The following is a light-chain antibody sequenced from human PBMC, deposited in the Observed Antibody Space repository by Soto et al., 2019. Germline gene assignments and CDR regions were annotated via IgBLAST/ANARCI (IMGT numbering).Light chain of an antibody. J-gene: IGKJ1*01. CDR3: QQYGSSGT. CDR1: QSVSSSY. V-gene: IGKV3-20*01. Sequence: EIVLTQSPGTLSLSPGERATLSCRASQSVSSSYLAWYQQKPGQAPRLLIYGASSRATGIPDRFSGSGSGTDYALTLSRLEPEDFAVYYCQQYGSSGTFGQGPKVDIK. CDR2: GAS.